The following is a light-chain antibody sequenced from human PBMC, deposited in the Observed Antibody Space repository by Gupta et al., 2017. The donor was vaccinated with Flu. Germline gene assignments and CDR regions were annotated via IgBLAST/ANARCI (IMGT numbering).Light chain of an antibody. J-gene: IGKJ4*01. CDR1: QTLLSTPTNKYA. V-gene: IGKV4-1*01. CDR2: WAS. Sequence: SCSASQTLLSTPTNKYACACYQQKPGQPPKLLIYWASTRESGVSDRFSGRGSGTDFTLSISSLQAEDVAAYYCQQYYPNPLTFGGGTKVEIK. CDR3: QQYYPNPLT.